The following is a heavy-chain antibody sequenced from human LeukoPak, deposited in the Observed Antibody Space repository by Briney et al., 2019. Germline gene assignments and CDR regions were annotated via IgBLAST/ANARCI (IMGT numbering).Heavy chain of an antibody. CDR3: ARDQCSSWYGY. D-gene: IGHD6-13*01. CDR1: GFTCSSYS. Sequence: PGGSLRLSCAASGFTCSSYSMNWVRQAPGKGLEWVSYISSSSSTIYYADSVKGRFTISRDNAKNSLYLQMNSLRAEDTAVYYCARDQCSSWYGYWGQGTLVTVSS. CDR2: ISSSSSTI. J-gene: IGHJ4*02. V-gene: IGHV3-48*01.